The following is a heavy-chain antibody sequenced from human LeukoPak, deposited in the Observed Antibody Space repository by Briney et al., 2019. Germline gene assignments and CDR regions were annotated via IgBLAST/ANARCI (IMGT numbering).Heavy chain of an antibody. Sequence: SETLSLTCAVYGGSFSGYYWSWIRQPPGKGLEWIGEINHSGSTNYNPSLKSRVTISVDTSKNQFSLKLSSVTAADTAVYYCARNGVYVWGSYRYTLTRFDYWGRGTLVTVSS. CDR2: INHSGST. J-gene: IGHJ4*02. V-gene: IGHV4-34*01. CDR3: ARNGVYVWGSYRYTLTRFDY. D-gene: IGHD3-16*02. CDR1: GGSFSGYY.